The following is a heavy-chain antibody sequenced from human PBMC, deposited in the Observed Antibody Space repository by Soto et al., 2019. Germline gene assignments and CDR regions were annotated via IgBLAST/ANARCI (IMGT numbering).Heavy chain of an antibody. V-gene: IGHV3-33*01. CDR1: GFTFSSYG. Sequence: QVQLVESGGGVVQPGRSLRLSCAASGFTFSSYGMHWVRQAPGKGLEWVAVIWYDGSNKYFADSVKGRFTISRDNSKNTLYLQMNSLRAEDTAVYYCARGMGIYYGSGSLFDYWGQGTLVTVSS. CDR2: IWYDGSNK. CDR3: ARGMGIYYGSGSLFDY. J-gene: IGHJ4*02. D-gene: IGHD3-10*01.